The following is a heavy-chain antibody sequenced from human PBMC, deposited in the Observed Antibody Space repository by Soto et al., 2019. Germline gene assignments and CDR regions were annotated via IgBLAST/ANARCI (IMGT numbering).Heavy chain of an antibody. Sequence: QVQLQESGPGLVKPSETLSLSCTVSGGSISSYYWSWFRQSPGKRMEWIGYVHHSWGSSYNPSLQSRVAISLATSNSQLSLKVTSVTATDTAVYYCARQGFGPLHGLVDVWGQGTRVSVS. CDR2: VHHSWGS. J-gene: IGHJ6*02. CDR3: ARQGFGPLHGLVDV. V-gene: IGHV4-59*08. D-gene: IGHD3-10*01. CDR1: GGSISSYY.